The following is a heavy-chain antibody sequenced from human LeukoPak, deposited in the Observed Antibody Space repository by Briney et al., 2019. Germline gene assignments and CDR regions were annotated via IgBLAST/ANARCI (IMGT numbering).Heavy chain of an antibody. CDR3: ARAGGSSGWYVFDY. CDR1: GYTFTGYY. D-gene: IGHD6-19*01. CDR2: INPNSGGT. J-gene: IGHJ4*02. V-gene: IGHV1-2*06. Sequence: ASVKVSCKASGYTFTGYYMHWVRQAPGQGVEWMGRINPNSGGTNYAQKFQGRVTITRDTSISTAYMELSRLRSDDTAVYYCARAGGSSGWYVFDYWGQGTLVTVSS.